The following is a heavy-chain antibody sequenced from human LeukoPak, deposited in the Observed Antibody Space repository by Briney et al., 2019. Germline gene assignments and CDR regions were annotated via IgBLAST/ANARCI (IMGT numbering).Heavy chain of an antibody. D-gene: IGHD3-10*01. CDR3: ARDPDYYGSGSYGPYYYGMDV. Sequence: ASVKVSCKAFGYTFTNYYMHWVRQAPGQGLERMGIINPSGGSTTYAQKFQGRVTMTRDTSTSTVFMELSSLRFDDTAVYYCARDPDYYGSGSYGPYYYGMDVWGQGTTVTVSS. CDR1: GYTFTNYY. J-gene: IGHJ6*02. CDR2: INPSGGST. V-gene: IGHV1-46*01.